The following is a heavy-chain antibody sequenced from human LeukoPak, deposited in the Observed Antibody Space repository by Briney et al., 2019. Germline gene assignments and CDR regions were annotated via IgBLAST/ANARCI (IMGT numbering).Heavy chain of an antibody. D-gene: IGHD6-19*01. J-gene: IGHJ4*02. CDR3: ARLHERRVSQWLVQGSDY. Sequence: GASVKVSCKASGYTFTSYAMNWVRQAPGQGLEWMGWINTNTGNPTYAQGFTGRFVFSLDTSVSTAYLQISSLKAEDTAVYYCARLHERRVSQWLVQGSDYWGQGALVTVSS. V-gene: IGHV7-4-1*02. CDR1: GYTFTSYA. CDR2: INTNTGNP.